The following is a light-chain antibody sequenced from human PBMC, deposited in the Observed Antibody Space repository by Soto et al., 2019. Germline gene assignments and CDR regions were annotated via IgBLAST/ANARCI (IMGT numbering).Light chain of an antibody. Sequence: QSVLTQPPSVSAAPGQKVTISCSGSNSNIGNKDVSWYQQFPGTAPKLLIYDNNRRPSGIPDRFSASKSATLATLAITGLQTGDEADYYCGTWDSGLSVVVFGGGTKLTVL. V-gene: IGLV1-51*01. CDR1: NSNIGNKD. CDR3: GTWDSGLSVVV. J-gene: IGLJ2*01. CDR2: DNN.